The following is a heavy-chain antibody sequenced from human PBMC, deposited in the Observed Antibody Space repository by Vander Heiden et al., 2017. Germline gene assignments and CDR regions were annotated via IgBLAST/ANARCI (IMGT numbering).Heavy chain of an antibody. D-gene: IGHD3-22*01. CDR3: ATYYYDSSGPESYFDY. CDR1: GVSISSSGYY. Sequence: QVQLQESGPGLVKPSQSLSLTCSVFGVSISSSGYYWSWIRQLPGKGLEWIGYIYYSGSTYYNPSLKSRITISVDTSDKQFSLKLTSVTAADTAVYYCATYYYDSSGPESYFDYWGQGTLVTVSS. CDR2: IYYSGST. J-gene: IGHJ4*02. V-gene: IGHV4-31*03.